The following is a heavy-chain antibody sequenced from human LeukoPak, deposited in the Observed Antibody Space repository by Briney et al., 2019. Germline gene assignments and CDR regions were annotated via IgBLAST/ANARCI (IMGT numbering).Heavy chain of an antibody. Sequence: PGGSLRLSCAASRFTFSDYWMGWVRQAPGKGLEWVANIKQDGGEEYYVDSVKGRFTISRDNAKNSLYLQMNSLRAEDTAVYYCAGSSGWARYFDYWGQGTLVTVSS. V-gene: IGHV3-7*05. CDR2: IKQDGGEE. CDR1: RFTFSDYW. J-gene: IGHJ4*02. D-gene: IGHD6-19*01. CDR3: AGSSGWARYFDY.